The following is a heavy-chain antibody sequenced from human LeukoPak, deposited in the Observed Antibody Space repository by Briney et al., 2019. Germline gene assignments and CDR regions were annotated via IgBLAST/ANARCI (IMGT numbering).Heavy chain of an antibody. J-gene: IGHJ6*03. CDR2: ILYSGIT. V-gene: IGHV4-59*12. CDR1: GDSITSYF. CDR3: ARDSHYSSSSLYHYYYMDA. D-gene: IGHD6-6*01. Sequence: KPSENLSLTFTVSGDSITSYFWSWIRQPPGKGLQWVGYILYSGITNYNPSLKSRVTISVDTSKNQFSLKLSSVTAADTAVYYCARDSHYSSSSLYHYYYMDAWGTGTAVTVSS.